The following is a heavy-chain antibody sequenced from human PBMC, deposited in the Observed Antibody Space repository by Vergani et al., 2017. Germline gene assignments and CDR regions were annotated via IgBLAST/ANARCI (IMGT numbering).Heavy chain of an antibody. CDR1: GFTFSSYE. CDR2: ISSSGSTI. D-gene: IGHD6-19*01. V-gene: IGHV3-48*03. J-gene: IGHJ4*02. CDR3: AREFYSSGWPYYFDY. Sequence: EVQLVESGGGLVQPGGSLRLPCAASGFTFSSYEMNWVRQAPGKGLEWVSYISSSGSTIYYADSVKGRFTISRDNAKNSLYLQMNSLRAEDTAVYYCAREFYSSGWPYYFDYWGQGTLVTVSS.